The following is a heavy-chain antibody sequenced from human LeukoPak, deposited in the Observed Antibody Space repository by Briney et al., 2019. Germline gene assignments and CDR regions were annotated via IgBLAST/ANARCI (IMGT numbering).Heavy chain of an antibody. V-gene: IGHV1-2*02. Sequence: ASVKVSCKASGYTFTGYYMHWVRQAPGQGLEWMGWINPNSGGTNYVQKFQGRVTMTRDTSISTAYMELSRLRSDDTAVYYCAGYSSGLYFDYWGQGTLVTVSS. CDR2: INPNSGGT. J-gene: IGHJ4*02. D-gene: IGHD3-22*01. CDR1: GYTFTGYY. CDR3: AGYSSGLYFDY.